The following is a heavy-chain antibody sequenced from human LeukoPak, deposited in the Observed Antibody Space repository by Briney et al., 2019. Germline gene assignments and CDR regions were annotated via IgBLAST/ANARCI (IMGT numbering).Heavy chain of an antibody. D-gene: IGHD2-8*01. J-gene: IGHJ5*01. CDR2: IWYDGSNK. CDR1: GFTFSSYG. V-gene: IGHV3-33*01. CDR3: ARDPVNGGWFDY. Sequence: GGSLRPSCAASGFTFSSYGMHWVRQAPGKGLEWVAVIWYDGSNKYYADSVKGRFTISRDNSKNTLYLQMNSLRAEDTAVYYCARDPVNGGWFDYWGQGTLVTVSS.